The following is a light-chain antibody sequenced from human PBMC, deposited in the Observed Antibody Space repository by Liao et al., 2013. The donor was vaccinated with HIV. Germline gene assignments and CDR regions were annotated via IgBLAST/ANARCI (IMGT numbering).Light chain of an antibody. CDR3: QSADSSGTYGS. J-gene: IGLJ1*01. Sequence: SYELTQPPSVSVSPGQTARITCSGDALPKQYAYWYQQKPGQAPVLVIYKDSERPSGIPERFSGSSSGTTVTLTISGVQAEDEADYYCQSADSSGTYGSFGTGTKVTVL. CDR2: KDS. V-gene: IGLV3-25*03. CDR1: ALPKQY.